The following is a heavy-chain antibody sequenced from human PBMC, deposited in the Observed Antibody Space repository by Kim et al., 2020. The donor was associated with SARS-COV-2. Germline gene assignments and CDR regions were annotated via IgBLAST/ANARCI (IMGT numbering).Heavy chain of an antibody. Sequence: SETLSLTCTVSGGSISSGDYYWSWIRQPPGKGLEWIGYIYYSGSTYYNPSLKSRVTISVDTSKNQFSLKLSSVTAADTAVYYCARAGGNHYYYDMDVWGQGTTVTVSS. CDR1: GGSISSGDYY. J-gene: IGHJ6*02. CDR2: IYYSGST. V-gene: IGHV4-30-4*01. CDR3: ARAGGNHYYYDMDV. D-gene: IGHD2-15*01.